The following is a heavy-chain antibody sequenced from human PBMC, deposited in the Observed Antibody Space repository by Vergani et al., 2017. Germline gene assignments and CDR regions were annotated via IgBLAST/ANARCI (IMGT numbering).Heavy chain of an antibody. CDR2: INAGNGNT. CDR3: ARGGSSGWYVFDY. Sequence: QVQLVQSGAEVKKPGASVKVSCKASGYTFTGYYMHWVRQAPGQGLEWMGWINAGNGNTKYSQKFQGRVTITRDTSASTAYMELSSLRSEDTAVYYCARGGSSGWYVFDYWGQGTLVTVSS. D-gene: IGHD6-19*01. CDR1: GYTFTGYY. J-gene: IGHJ4*02. V-gene: IGHV1-3*01.